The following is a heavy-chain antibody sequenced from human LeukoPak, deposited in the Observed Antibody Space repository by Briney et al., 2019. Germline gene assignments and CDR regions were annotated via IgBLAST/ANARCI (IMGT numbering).Heavy chain of an antibody. J-gene: IGHJ4*02. CDR1: GGSFSGYY. V-gene: IGHV4-34*01. D-gene: IGHD3-10*01. Sequence: SEALSLTCAVYGGSFSGYYWSWIRQPPGKGLEWIGEINHSGSTNYNPPLKSRVTISVDTSKNQFPLKLSSVTAADTAVYYCAREGPGYYGSGSYYNWGQGTLVTVSS. CDR3: AREGPGYYGSGSYYN. CDR2: INHSGST.